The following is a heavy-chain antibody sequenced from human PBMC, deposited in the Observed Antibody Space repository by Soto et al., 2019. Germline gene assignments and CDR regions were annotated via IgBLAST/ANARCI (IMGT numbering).Heavy chain of an antibody. CDR1: GFTFSNAW. CDR3: TTDNYYDSSGFYPYSFDN. J-gene: IGHJ4*02. Sequence: GSLRLSCAASGFTFSNAWMSWVRQAPGKGLEWVGRIKRKSNGETTDYAAPVKGRFTISRDDSKNTLYLQMKGLKAEDTAVYYCTTDNYYDSSGFYPYSFDNWGQGTRVTVSS. D-gene: IGHD3-22*01. CDR2: IKRKSNGETT. V-gene: IGHV3-15*01.